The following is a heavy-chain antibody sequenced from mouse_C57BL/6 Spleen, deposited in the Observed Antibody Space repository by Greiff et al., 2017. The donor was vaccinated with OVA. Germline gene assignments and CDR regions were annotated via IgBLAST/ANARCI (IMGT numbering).Heavy chain of an antibody. CDR1: GYTFTDYY. Sequence: EVQLHQSGPELVKPGASVKISCKASGYTFTDYYLNWVKQSPGKSLEWIGDINPNNGGTSYNQKFKGTATLTVDKSSSPAYMELRSLTSEDSAVYYCARSYSNYCFDDWGQGTTLTVSS. CDR2: INPNNGGT. J-gene: IGHJ2*01. D-gene: IGHD2-5*01. V-gene: IGHV1-26*01. CDR3: ARSYSNYCFDD.